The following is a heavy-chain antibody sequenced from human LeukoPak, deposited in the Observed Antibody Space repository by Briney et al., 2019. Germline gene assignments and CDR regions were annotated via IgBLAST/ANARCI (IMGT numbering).Heavy chain of an antibody. Sequence: QPGGSLRLSCAASGFTFIDYDMHWVRQVIGKGLEWVSAIGIRGDTHYSGSVKGRFTISRENAESSLYLQMNSLRAEDTAVYYCARYRDLVIPHDYMDVWGKGTTVTVSS. CDR2: IGIRGDT. CDR3: ARYRDLVIPHDYMDV. CDR1: GFTFIDYD. D-gene: IGHD3-9*01. J-gene: IGHJ6*03. V-gene: IGHV3-13*01.